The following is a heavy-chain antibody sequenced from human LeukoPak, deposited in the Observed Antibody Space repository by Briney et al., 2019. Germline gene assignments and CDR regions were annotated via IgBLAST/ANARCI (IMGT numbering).Heavy chain of an antibody. CDR2: IIPIFGTA. J-gene: IGHJ5*02. D-gene: IGHD1-26*01. Sequence: SVKVSFKASGGTFISYAFSWVRQAGGQGLEWMGGIIPIFGTATYAQKFQGRVTITADESTSTAYMELSSLRSEDTAVYYCARDRRVGATHNWFDPWGEGTLVTVSS. CDR1: GGTFISYA. V-gene: IGHV1-69*01. CDR3: ARDRRVGATHNWFDP.